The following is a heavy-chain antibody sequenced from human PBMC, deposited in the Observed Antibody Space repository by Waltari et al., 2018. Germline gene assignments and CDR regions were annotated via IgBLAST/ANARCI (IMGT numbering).Heavy chain of an antibody. D-gene: IGHD6-6*01. J-gene: IGHJ6*03. Sequence: EVQLVESGGGLVKPGGSLRLSCAASGFTFSSYSMNWVRQAPGKVLECVSSISSSSSYIYYADSVKGRFTISRDNAKNSLYLQMNSLRAEDTAVYYCATARRHYYYYMDVWGKGTTVTVSS. V-gene: IGHV3-21*01. CDR1: GFTFSSYS. CDR3: ATARRHYYYYMDV. CDR2: ISSSSSYI.